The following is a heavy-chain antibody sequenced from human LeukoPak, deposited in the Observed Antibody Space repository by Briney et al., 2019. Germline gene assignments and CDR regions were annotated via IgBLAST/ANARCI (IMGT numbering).Heavy chain of an antibody. Sequence: GGSLRLSCAASGFTFNAYSMNWVRQAPGKGLEWVSYISSSGSTIYYADSVKGRFTISRDNAKNSLYLQMNSLRAEDTAVYYCARDGLRRYYYYGMDVWGQGTTVTVSS. J-gene: IGHJ6*02. CDR1: GFTFNAYS. V-gene: IGHV3-48*04. CDR2: ISSSGSTI. CDR3: ARDGLRRYYYYGMDV.